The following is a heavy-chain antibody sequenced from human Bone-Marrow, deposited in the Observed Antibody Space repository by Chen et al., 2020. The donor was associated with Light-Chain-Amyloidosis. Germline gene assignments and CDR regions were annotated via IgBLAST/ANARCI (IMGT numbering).Heavy chain of an antibody. CDR2: IYPDDSDA. CDR1: GYTFPNYW. V-gene: IGHV5-51*01. D-gene: IGHD5-12*01. CDR3: ARRRDGYNFDY. J-gene: IGHJ4*02. Sequence: EVXXEQSGPEVKKPGESLKISCKGSGYTFPNYWIGWVRQMPGKGLEWMGVIYPDDSDARYSPSFEGQVTXXXDKSXXXXXXXWRXLKASDTAMYYCARRRDGYNFDYWGQGTLVTVSS.